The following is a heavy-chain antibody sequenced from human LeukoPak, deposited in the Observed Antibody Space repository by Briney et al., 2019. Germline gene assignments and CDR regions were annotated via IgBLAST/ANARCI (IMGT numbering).Heavy chain of an antibody. D-gene: IGHD3-9*01. CDR2: IDTSGDT. Sequence: PGGSLRLSCAASGFSFSSYDMHWVRQVTGKGLEWVSTIDTSGDTYYPGSVKGRFTISRENAKSSLYLQMNSLRAGDTAVYYCARGRAPDWSLDSAFDIWGQGTMVTVSS. CDR3: ARGRAPDWSLDSAFDI. J-gene: IGHJ3*02. CDR1: GFSFSSYD. V-gene: IGHV3-13*01.